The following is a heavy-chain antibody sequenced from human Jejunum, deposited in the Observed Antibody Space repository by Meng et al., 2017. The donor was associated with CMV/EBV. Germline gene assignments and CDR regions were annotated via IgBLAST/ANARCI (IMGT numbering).Heavy chain of an antibody. V-gene: IGHV3-9*01. CDR1: FSVDEYA. D-gene: IGHD3-3*01. J-gene: IGHJ4*02. Sequence: FSVDEYAMHWGRQAPGKGLEWVSGSSWNSDRIDYADSVKGRFTISRDNVKNFLFLEMNSLRPEDTAFYYCAKSLSPYDFWSGTDFWGQGTLVTVSS. CDR3: AKSLSPYDFWSGTDF. CDR2: SSWNSDRI.